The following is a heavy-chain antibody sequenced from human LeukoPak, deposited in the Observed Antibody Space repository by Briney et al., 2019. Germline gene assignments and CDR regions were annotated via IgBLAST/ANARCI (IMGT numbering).Heavy chain of an antibody. CDR3: ARGRGDYGDYCWFDP. Sequence: SETLSLTCTVSDSINNSNFYWDWIRQSPGKGLEWIGSLYYPGGTYYNPSLKSRLTMSVDRSYNQFSLRLNSVTAADTAVYYCARGRGDYGDYCWFDPWGQGTLVTVSS. D-gene: IGHD4-17*01. CDR1: DSINNSNFY. CDR2: LYYPGGT. V-gene: IGHV4-39*01. J-gene: IGHJ5*02.